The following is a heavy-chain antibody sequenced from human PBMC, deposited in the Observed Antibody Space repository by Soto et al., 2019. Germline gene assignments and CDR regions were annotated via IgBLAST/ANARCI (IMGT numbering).Heavy chain of an antibody. V-gene: IGHV1-18*01. CDR3: ARDTTGTSYYSWFDP. Sequence: QVQLVQSGAEVKKPGASVKVSCKASGYTFTSYGISWVRQAPGQGLDWMGWISAYNGNTNYAQKLQGRVTMTTDTSTSTAYMELRSLRSDDTAVYYCARDTTGTSYYSWFDPWGQGTLVTVSS. D-gene: IGHD1-1*01. CDR2: ISAYNGNT. J-gene: IGHJ5*02. CDR1: GYTFTSYG.